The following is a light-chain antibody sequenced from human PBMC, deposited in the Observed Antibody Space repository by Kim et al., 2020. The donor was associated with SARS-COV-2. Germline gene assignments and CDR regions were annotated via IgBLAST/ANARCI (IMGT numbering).Light chain of an antibody. CDR2: DKN. J-gene: IGLJ3*02. Sequence: SSELTQDPDVSVALGQTVRITCLGDSLRKYYASWYQQKPGQAPILVIYDKNNLPSSGLPGRSSCTTADTASFLITTAPEVDDAAAYCSCPRSSNGHVVFG. CDR1: SLRKYY. V-gene: IGLV3-19*01. CDR3: SCPRSSNGHVV.